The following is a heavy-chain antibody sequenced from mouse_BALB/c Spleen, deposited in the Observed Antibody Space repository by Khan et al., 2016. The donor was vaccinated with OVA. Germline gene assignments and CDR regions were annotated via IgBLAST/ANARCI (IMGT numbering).Heavy chain of an antibody. V-gene: IGHV5-6*01. D-gene: IGHD1-1*01. CDR2: VTTGGSYT. CDR1: GFTFSTYG. Sequence: EVQLQESGGDLVKPGGSLKLSCAVSGFTFSTYGMSWVRQTPDKRLEWVATVTTGGSYTYYPDSVKGRFIIYRDYAKNTLYLQMSSLKSEDTTMFYCVRLAYYYDSEGFAYWGQGTLVTVSA. CDR3: VRLAYYYDSEGFAY. J-gene: IGHJ3*01.